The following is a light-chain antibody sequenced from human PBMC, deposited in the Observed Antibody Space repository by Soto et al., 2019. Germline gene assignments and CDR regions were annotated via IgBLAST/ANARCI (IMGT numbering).Light chain of an antibody. V-gene: IGLV1-44*01. Sequence: QSVLTQPPSASGTPGQRVTLSCSGGSSNIGTNAVNWYQQLPGTAPKLLIYNNNQRPSGVPDRFSGSKSGTSASLAIGGLQSDDGADYYCAAWDDSLNGYVFGTGTKLTVL. CDR2: NNN. J-gene: IGLJ1*01. CDR1: SSNIGTNA. CDR3: AAWDDSLNGYV.